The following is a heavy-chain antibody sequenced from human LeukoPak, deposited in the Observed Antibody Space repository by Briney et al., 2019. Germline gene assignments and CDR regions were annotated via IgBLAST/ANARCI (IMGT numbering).Heavy chain of an antibody. CDR3: ARGGSKFDY. CDR2: INFDGSNK. V-gene: IGHV3-30*02. J-gene: IGHJ4*02. D-gene: IGHD3-16*01. Sequence: GGSLRLSCAASGFXFSTYGICWVRQAPGKGLEWVASINFDGSNKYYPDSVKGRFTISRDNSESTLYLQMNTLRAEDTAVYYCARGGSKFDYWGQGTLVTVSS. CDR1: GFXFSTYG.